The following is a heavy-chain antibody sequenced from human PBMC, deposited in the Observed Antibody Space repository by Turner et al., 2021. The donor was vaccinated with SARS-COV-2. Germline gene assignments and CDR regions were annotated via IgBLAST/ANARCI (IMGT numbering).Heavy chain of an antibody. Sequence: QLPLQESGPGLGKPSETLALTCTVSGYSISSSSYYWGWIRQPLGKGLEWIGGIYYSGCPYYKPSLKSRVTIAADTSKNQFSLSLSSVTAADTDVYYCERHTRNPKLPNWFDPWGQGTLVTVSS. CDR3: ERHTRNPKLPNWFDP. V-gene: IGHV4-39*01. CDR1: GYSISSSSYY. D-gene: IGHD1-1*01. CDR2: IYYSGCP. J-gene: IGHJ5*02.